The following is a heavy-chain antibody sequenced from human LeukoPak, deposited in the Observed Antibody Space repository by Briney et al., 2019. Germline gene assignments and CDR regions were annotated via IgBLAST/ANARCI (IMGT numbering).Heavy chain of an antibody. CDR2: IYSGGRT. Sequence: GGSPRLSCAASGFTFSNYAMNWVRQAPGKGLDWVSVIYSGGRTYYTDSVKGRFTISRDNSKNTLYLQMNSLRAEDTAVYYCARGDRAAAAFDSWGQGTLVTVSS. D-gene: IGHD6-13*01. V-gene: IGHV3-53*01. CDR3: ARGDRAAAAFDS. CDR1: GFTFSNYA. J-gene: IGHJ4*02.